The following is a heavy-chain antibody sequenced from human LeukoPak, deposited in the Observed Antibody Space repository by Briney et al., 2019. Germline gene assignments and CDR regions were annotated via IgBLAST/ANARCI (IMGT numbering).Heavy chain of an antibody. V-gene: IGHV3-7*01. J-gene: IGHJ4*02. Sequence: GSLRLSCAASGFTFSSYWMSWVRQAPGKGLEWVANIKKDGSEKYYVDSVKGRFTISRDNAKNSLYLQMNSLRAEDTAVYYCARADYDYVWGSYRQYYFDYWGQGTLVTVSS. D-gene: IGHD3-16*02. CDR1: GFTFSSYW. CDR2: IKKDGSEK. CDR3: ARADYDYVWGSYRQYYFDY.